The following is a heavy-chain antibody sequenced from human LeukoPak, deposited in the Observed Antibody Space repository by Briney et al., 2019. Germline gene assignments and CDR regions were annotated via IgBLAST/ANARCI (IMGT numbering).Heavy chain of an antibody. D-gene: IGHD5-18*01. J-gene: IGHJ5*02. CDR1: GYSFTGYY. V-gene: IGHV1-2*02. CDR3: ARDLSDTAMVSNWFDP. CDR2: INPYSGGT. Sequence: ASVKVSCKASGYSFTGYYMHWVRQAPGQGLEWMGWINPYSGGTNYAQKFQGRVTMTRDTSISTAYMELSRLRSDDTAVYYCARDLSDTAMVSNWFDPWGQGTLVTVSS.